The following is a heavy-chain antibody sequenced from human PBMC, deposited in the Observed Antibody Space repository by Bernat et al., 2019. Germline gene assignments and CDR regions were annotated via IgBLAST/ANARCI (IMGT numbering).Heavy chain of an antibody. Sequence: QVQLQESGPGLVKPSGTLSLTCAVSGGSISSSNWWSWVRQPPGKGLEWIGEIYHSGSTNYNPSPKSRVTISVDKSKNQFSLKLSSVTAADTAVYYCARDFGLSSSQRGGAFDIWGQGTMVTVSS. CDR2: IYHSGST. D-gene: IGHD6-13*01. J-gene: IGHJ3*02. CDR1: GGSISSSNW. V-gene: IGHV4-4*02. CDR3: ARDFGLSSSQRGGAFDI.